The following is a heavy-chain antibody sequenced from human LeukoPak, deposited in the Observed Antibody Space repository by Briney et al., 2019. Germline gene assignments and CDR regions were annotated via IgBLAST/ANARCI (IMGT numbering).Heavy chain of an antibody. Sequence: GGSLRLSCAASGFTFSSYWMSWVRQAPGKGLEWVANIKQDGSEKYYVDSVKGRFTISRDNAKNSLYLQMNSLRAEGMAVYYCARERRPTVLYFDYWGQGTLVTVSS. CDR1: GFTFSSYW. CDR3: ARERRPTVLYFDY. V-gene: IGHV3-7*01. CDR2: IKQDGSEK. J-gene: IGHJ4*02. D-gene: IGHD4-17*01.